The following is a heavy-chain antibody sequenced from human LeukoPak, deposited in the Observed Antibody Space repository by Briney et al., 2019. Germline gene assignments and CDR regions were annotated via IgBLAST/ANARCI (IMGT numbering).Heavy chain of an antibody. Sequence: GGSLRLSCAASGFSFRSFWMSWVRQAPGKGLEWVASIKEDGSDKYYVESVKGRFTISRENARNSLYLQMNSLRAEDTAVYYCAKGRLPTDYWGQGTLVTVSS. V-gene: IGHV3-7*02. CDR3: AKGRLPTDY. J-gene: IGHJ4*02. CDR2: IKEDGSDK. CDR1: GFSFRSFW.